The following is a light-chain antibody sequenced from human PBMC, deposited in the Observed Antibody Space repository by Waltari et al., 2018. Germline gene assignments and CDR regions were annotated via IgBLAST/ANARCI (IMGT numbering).Light chain of an antibody. CDR3: QQRTNWPPLT. CDR2: DAS. CDR1: QSISSN. V-gene: IGKV3-11*01. J-gene: IGKJ4*01. Sequence: EIVLTQSPATLSLSPGERVPLSCRASQSISSNLAWYQQKPGQAPRLLSYDASNRATGIPARFSGSGSGTDFTLAISSLEPEDFAVYYCQQRTNWPPLTFGGGTKVEVK.